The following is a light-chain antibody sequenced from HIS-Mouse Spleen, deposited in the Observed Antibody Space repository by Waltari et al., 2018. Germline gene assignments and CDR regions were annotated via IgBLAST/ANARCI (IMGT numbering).Light chain of an antibody. CDR1: QSISSW. V-gene: IGKV1-5*03. J-gene: IGKJ4*01. CDR3: QQSLT. Sequence: DIQMTQSPSTLSASVGDRVTITCRASQSISSWLAWYQQKPGKAPKLLIYKASSLESGVPSRFGGSGSGTEFTLTISSLQPDDFATYYCQQSLTFGGGTKVEIK. CDR2: KAS.